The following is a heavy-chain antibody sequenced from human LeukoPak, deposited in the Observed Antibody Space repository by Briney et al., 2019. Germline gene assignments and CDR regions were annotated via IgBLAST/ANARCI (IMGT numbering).Heavy chain of an antibody. Sequence: ASVKVSCKASGYTFSNYGMSWVRQAPGHGLEWMGWISGFNGHTKYSQKSQGRATMTTDTSTSTAYMEVRSLRSDDTAVYYCARAWLRRKYYYYMDVWGKGTTVTVPS. CDR1: GYTFSNYG. CDR3: ARAWLRRKYYYYMDV. V-gene: IGHV1-18*04. D-gene: IGHD5-12*01. J-gene: IGHJ6*03. CDR2: ISGFNGHT.